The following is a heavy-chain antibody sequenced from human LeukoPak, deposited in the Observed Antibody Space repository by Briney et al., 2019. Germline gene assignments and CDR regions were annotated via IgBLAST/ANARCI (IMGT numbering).Heavy chain of an antibody. D-gene: IGHD3-22*01. CDR3: ARSVGAVVITGFDP. CDR1: GGTFSSYA. V-gene: IGHV1-69*05. CDR2: IIPIFGTA. J-gene: IGHJ5*02. Sequence: ASVKVSCKSSGGTFSSYAISWMRQAPGQGLEWMGGIIPIFGTANYAQKFQGRVTITTDESTSPAYMELSSLRSEDRAVYYCARSVGAVVITGFDPWGQGTLVTVSS.